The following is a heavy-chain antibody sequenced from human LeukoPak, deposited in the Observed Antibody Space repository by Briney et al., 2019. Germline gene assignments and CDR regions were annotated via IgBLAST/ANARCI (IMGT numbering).Heavy chain of an antibody. CDR3: ARDRYYGSENYYYYYYMDV. CDR2: IWYDGSKT. V-gene: IGHV3-33*01. J-gene: IGHJ6*03. CDR1: GFTFSNYG. Sequence: GRSPRLSCAASGFTFSNYGMHWVRQAPGKGLEWVAVIWYDGSKTYYADSVKGRFTISRDNSKNTLYPQMSSLRAEDTAVYYCARDRYYGSENYYYYYYMDVWGKGTTVTVSS. D-gene: IGHD3-10*01.